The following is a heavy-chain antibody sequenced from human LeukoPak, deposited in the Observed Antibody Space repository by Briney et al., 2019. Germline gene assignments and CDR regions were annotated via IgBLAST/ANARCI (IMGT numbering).Heavy chain of an antibody. V-gene: IGHV1-2*02. Sequence: ASVKVSCKASGYTFSGYYMHWVRQAPGQGLECMGWINPNGGGTHYTQNFQGRVSMTRDTSITTAYLELSRLRSDDTAVYYCARGGGLRSAVGNWFDPWGPGTLVTVSS. CDR3: ARGGGLRSAVGNWFDP. CDR1: GYTFSGYY. CDR2: INPNGGGT. J-gene: IGHJ5*02. D-gene: IGHD4-23*01.